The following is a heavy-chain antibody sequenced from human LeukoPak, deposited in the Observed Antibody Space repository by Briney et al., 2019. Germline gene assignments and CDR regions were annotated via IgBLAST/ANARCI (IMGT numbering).Heavy chain of an antibody. CDR2: IKQDGSEK. Sequence: GGSLRLSCAASGFTVSSYWMSWVRQAPGKGLEWVANIKQDGSEKYYVDSVKGRFTISRDNAKNSLYLQMNSLRAEDTAVYYCARDNWNFDYWGQGTLVTVSS. J-gene: IGHJ4*02. CDR3: ARDNWNFDY. CDR1: GFTVSSYW. V-gene: IGHV3-7*04. D-gene: IGHD1-20*01.